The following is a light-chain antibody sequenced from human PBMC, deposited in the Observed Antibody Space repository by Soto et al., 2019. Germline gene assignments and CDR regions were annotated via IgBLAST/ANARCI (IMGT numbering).Light chain of an antibody. V-gene: IGKV1-5*03. CDR2: KAS. CDR1: QSIDSW. CDR3: QHYKSYPWT. Sequence: DIQMTQSPSTMSASVGDRVTITCRASQSIDSWLAWYQQKPGKDPKFLMYKASNLESGVPSRFSGSGSETEFTLTISSLQPDDFAIYYCQHYKSYPWTFGQGTKVDIK. J-gene: IGKJ1*01.